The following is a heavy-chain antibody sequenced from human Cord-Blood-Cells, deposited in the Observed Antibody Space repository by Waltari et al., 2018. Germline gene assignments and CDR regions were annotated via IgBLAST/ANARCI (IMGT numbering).Heavy chain of an antibody. D-gene: IGHD3-10*01. CDR1: GYTFTGYY. J-gene: IGHJ4*02. CDR2: INHNSGGT. V-gene: IGHV1-2*02. CDR3: ARGPLPYGSGSYYNGGVGY. Sequence: QVQLVQSGAEVKKPGASVKVSCKASGYTFTGYYMHWVRQAPGQALEWMGWINHNSGGTNYAKKFQGRVTMTRDTSTSTAYMELSRLRSDDTAVYYCARGPLPYGSGSYYNGGVGYWGQGTLVTVSS.